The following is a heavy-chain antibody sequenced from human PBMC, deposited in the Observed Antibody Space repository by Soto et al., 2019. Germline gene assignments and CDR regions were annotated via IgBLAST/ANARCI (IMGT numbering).Heavy chain of an antibody. CDR1: GGSISTGGYY. J-gene: IGHJ5*02. V-gene: IGHV4-31*03. CDR3: ARSVFP. CDR2: FYYSGST. Sequence: QVQLQESGPGLVKPSQTLSLTCTVSGGSISTGGYYWNWIRQHPGKGLEWIGYFYYSGSTYYNPSLKCRVTISVNTSKNQFSLKLSSVTAAYTAVYYCARSVFPWGQGTLVTVSS.